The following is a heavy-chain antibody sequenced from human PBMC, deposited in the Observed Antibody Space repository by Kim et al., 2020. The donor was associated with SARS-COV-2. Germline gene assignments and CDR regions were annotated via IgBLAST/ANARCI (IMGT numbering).Heavy chain of an antibody. V-gene: IGHV3-23*01. CDR1: GFTFSSYA. Sequence: LSLTCAASGFTFSSYAMSWVRQAPGKGLEWVSAISGSGGSTYYADSVKGRFTISRDNSKNTLYLQMNSLRAEDTAVYYCAKDALGSYGYFLNFEVDVWGQGTTVTVSS. J-gene: IGHJ6*02. CDR2: ISGSGGST. D-gene: IGHD5-18*01. CDR3: AKDALGSYGYFLNFEVDV.